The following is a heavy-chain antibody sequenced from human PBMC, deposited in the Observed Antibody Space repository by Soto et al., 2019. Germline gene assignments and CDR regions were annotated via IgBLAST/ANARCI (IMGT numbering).Heavy chain of an antibody. CDR1: GGTFSSYT. Sequence: QVQLVQSGAEVKKPGSSVKVSCKASGGTFSSYTISWVRQAPGQGLEWMGRIIPILGIANYAQKFQGRVTITADKSTSTDYMELSSLRSEDTAVYFCARDMAVAGHGRGYGMDVWGQGTTVTVSS. D-gene: IGHD6-19*01. CDR3: ARDMAVAGHGRGYGMDV. J-gene: IGHJ6*02. CDR2: IIPILGIA. V-gene: IGHV1-69*08.